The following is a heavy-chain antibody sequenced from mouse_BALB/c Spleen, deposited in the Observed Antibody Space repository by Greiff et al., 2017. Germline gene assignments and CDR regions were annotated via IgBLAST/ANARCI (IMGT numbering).Heavy chain of an antibody. CDR2: ISDGGSYT. Sequence: EVHLVESGGGLVKPGGSLKLSCAASGFTFSDYYMYWVRQTPEKRLEWVATISDGGSYTYYPDSVKGRFTISRDNAKNNLYLQMSSLKSEDTAMYYCARENLDYWGQGTTLTVAS. CDR1: GFTFSDYY. J-gene: IGHJ2*01. CDR3: ARENLDY. V-gene: IGHV5-4*02.